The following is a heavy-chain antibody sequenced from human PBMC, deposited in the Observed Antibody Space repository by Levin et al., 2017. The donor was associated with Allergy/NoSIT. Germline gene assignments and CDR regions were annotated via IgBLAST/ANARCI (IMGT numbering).Heavy chain of an antibody. J-gene: IGHJ4*02. D-gene: IGHD2-2*01. CDR3: TTDLFLWDEVVVPAHLDY. CDR1: GFTFSNAW. Sequence: GESLKISCAASGFTFSNAWMSWVRQAPGKGLEWVGRIKSKTDGGTTDYVAPVKGRFTISRDDSKNTLYLQMNSLKTEDTAVYYCTTDLFLWDEVVVPAHLDYWGQGTLVTVSS. CDR2: IKSKTDGGTT. V-gene: IGHV3-15*01.